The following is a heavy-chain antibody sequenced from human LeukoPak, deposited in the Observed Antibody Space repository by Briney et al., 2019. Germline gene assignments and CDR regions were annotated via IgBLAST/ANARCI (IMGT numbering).Heavy chain of an antibody. CDR2: ISSSISTV. CDR1: GCTFSTYS. D-gene: IGHD2-15*01. Sequence: GGSLRLSCVASGCTFSTYSMNWVRQAPGKGLEWVSYISSSISTVYYADSVRGRFTISRDNAKNSLYLQMNSLRDEDTAVYYCARGCSPGTCSPFDYWGQGTLVTVSS. V-gene: IGHV3-48*02. J-gene: IGHJ4*02. CDR3: ARGCSPGTCSPFDY.